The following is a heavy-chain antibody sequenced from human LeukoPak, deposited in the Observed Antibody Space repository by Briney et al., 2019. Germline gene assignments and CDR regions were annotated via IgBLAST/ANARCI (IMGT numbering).Heavy chain of an antibody. D-gene: IGHD3-10*01. Sequence: SETLSLTCTVSGDSISSYYWGWIRQPPGKGLEWIGSIYYSGSTYYNPSLKSRVTISVDTSKNQFSLKLSSVTAADTAVYYCASFGSGSKYYYYYYMDAWGKGTTVTISS. CDR1: GDSISSYY. V-gene: IGHV4-39*01. J-gene: IGHJ6*03. CDR3: ASFGSGSKYYYYYYMDA. CDR2: IYYSGST.